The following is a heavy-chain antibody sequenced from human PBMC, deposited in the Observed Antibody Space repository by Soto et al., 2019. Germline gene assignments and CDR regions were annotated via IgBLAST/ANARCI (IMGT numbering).Heavy chain of an antibody. CDR3: ARRHSSGCYDQ. D-gene: IGHD6-19*01. V-gene: IGHV3-74*01. J-gene: IGHJ4*02. CDR1: GFTLSSYW. Sequence: GGSLRLSCAADGFTLSSYWMHWVRQDPGKGLVWVSRINSDGSSTIYADSVKGRFTISRDNANNTLYLQMNSLRADDTAVYYCARRHSSGCYDQWGQGTLVTVSS. CDR2: INSDGSST.